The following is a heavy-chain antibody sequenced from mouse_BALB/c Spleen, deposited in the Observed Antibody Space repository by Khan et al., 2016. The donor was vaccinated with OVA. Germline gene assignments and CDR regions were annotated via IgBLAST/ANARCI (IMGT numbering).Heavy chain of an antibody. J-gene: IGHJ3*01. D-gene: IGHD3-3*01. Sequence: EVKLEESGPGLVKPSQSLSLICTVTGYSVTSDYAWNWIRQFPGNKLEWMGYINYSGSTSYTPSLKSRISITRDTSKNQFFLQLSSVTTEDTATYYCARGRAYWGQGTLVTVSA. CDR3: ARGRAY. CDR2: INYSGST. V-gene: IGHV3-2*02. CDR1: GYSVTSDYA.